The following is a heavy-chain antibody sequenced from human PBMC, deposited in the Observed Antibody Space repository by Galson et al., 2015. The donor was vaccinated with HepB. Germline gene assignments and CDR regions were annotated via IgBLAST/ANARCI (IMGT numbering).Heavy chain of an antibody. V-gene: IGHV3-48*02. Sequence: SLRLSCAASGFTFSSYSMNWVRQAPGKGLEWVSYISSSSSTIYYADSVKGRFTISRDNAKNSLYLQMNSLRDEDTAVYYCARDAYYYDSSGYYQTYDAFDIWGQGTMVTVSS. J-gene: IGHJ3*02. CDR1: GFTFSSYS. CDR2: ISSSSSTI. D-gene: IGHD3-22*01. CDR3: ARDAYYYDSSGYYQTYDAFDI.